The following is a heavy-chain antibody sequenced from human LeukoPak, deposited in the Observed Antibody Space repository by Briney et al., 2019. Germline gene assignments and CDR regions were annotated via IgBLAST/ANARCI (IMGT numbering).Heavy chain of an antibody. CDR2: INPSGGST. Sequence: ASVKVSCKASGYTFTSYYMHWVRQAPGQGLEWMGIINPSGGSTSYAQKFQGRVTMTRDTSTSTVYMELSSLRSEDTAVYYCARTTLGHYDFWSGYYTDAFDIWGQGTMVTVSS. D-gene: IGHD3-3*01. J-gene: IGHJ3*02. V-gene: IGHV1-46*01. CDR1: GYTFTSYY. CDR3: ARTTLGHYDFWSGYYTDAFDI.